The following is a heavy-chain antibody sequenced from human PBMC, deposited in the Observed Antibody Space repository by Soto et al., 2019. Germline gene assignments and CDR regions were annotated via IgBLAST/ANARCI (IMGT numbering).Heavy chain of an antibody. CDR1: GASISTSHKW. V-gene: IGHV4-39*01. J-gene: IGHJ5*02. CDR2: ISYSGST. Sequence: QVELQGSGPGLVKPSETLSLACSVSGASISTSHKWWGWIRLPPGKGLEWIGSISYSGSTDYNPSLRSRFTIYADTSKNEFHLKLSSVTAADTAVYCCARLPTGWPNWFDPLGQGTLVTVSS. D-gene: IGHD6-19*01. CDR3: ARLPTGWPNWFDP.